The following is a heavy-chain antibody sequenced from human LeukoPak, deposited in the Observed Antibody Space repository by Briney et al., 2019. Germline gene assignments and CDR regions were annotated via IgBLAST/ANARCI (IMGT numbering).Heavy chain of an antibody. Sequence: SETLSLTCTVSGGSITSSRYYWGWIRQFPGKGLEWIGSIYYSGTTYYNPSLKSRVTISVDTSKNQFTLKLSSVTAADTAVYYCAAMVRGVMRPASPNRPPPWTSPGRIDYWGQGTLVTVSS. CDR2: IYYSGTT. V-gene: IGHV4-39*06. D-gene: IGHD3-10*01. CDR3: AAMVRGVMRPASPNRPPPWTSPGRIDY. J-gene: IGHJ4*02. CDR1: GGSITSSRYY.